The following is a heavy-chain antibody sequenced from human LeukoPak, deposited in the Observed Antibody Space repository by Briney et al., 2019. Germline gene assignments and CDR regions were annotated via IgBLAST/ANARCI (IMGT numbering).Heavy chain of an antibody. CDR2: IYYSGST. J-gene: IGHJ4*02. CDR3: ARTSKQLWLDY. V-gene: IGHV4-59*08. Sequence: KPSETLSLTCTVSGGSISSYYWSWIRQRPGKGLEWIGYIYYSGSTNYNPSLKSRVTISVDTSKNQFSLKLSSVTAADTAVYYCARTSKQLWLDYWGQGTLVTVSS. CDR1: GGSISSYY. D-gene: IGHD5-18*01.